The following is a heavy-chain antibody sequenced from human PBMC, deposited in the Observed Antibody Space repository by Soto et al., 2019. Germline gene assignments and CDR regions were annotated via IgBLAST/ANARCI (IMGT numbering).Heavy chain of an antibody. D-gene: IGHD5-12*01. CDR2: ISGSGGST. CDR3: ARPGGGGYEYFDY. V-gene: IGHV3-23*01. Sequence: EVQLLESGGGLVQPGGSLRLSCAASGFTFSSYAMSWVRQAPGKGLKWVSAISGSGGSTYYADSVKGRFTISRDNSKNTLYLQMNSLRAEDTAVYYCARPGGGGYEYFDYWGQGTLVTVSS. CDR1: GFTFSSYA. J-gene: IGHJ4*02.